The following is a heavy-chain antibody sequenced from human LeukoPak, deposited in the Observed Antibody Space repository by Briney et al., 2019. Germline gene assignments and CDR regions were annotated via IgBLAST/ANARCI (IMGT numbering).Heavy chain of an antibody. Sequence: PSETLSLTCIVSGDSIRSSGDYWGWIRQPPGKGLEWIGSMFYGETTSYSPSLQGRVTISLDTSKNQFSLRLNSVTAADTAVYYCARLERSRMDGAQYWGQGNLVTVSS. CDR1: GDSIRSSGDY. V-gene: IGHV4-39*01. J-gene: IGHJ4*02. CDR3: ARLERSRMDGAQY. D-gene: IGHD4/OR15-4a*01. CDR2: MFYGETT.